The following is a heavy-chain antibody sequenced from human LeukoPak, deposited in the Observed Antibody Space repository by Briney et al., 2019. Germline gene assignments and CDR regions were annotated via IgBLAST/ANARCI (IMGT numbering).Heavy chain of an antibody. CDR2: MYASGTT. V-gene: IGHV3-53*01. CDR3: AREGGPYSSTLRGC. Sequence: GGSLRLSCVVPGFTVSGNYMSWVRQAPGKGLEWVSIMYASGTTDYADSVKGRFTISRDNSENTLYLQMSSLRVEDTAVYYCAREGGPYSSTLRGCWGQGTLVTVSS. D-gene: IGHD6-19*01. J-gene: IGHJ4*02. CDR1: GFTVSGNY.